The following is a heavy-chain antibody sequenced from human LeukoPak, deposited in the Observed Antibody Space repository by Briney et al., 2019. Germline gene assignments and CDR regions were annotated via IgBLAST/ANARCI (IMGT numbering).Heavy chain of an antibody. CDR1: GGSISDTSSY. Sequence: SETLSLTCSVSGGSISDTSSYWGWIRQPPGKGLEWIDSIFHSGTTHYSPSLKSRVTISVDTSKNHFSLELSSVTAADTAVYYCARHVAHSGSHGFWGQGTLVTVSS. V-gene: IGHV4-39*01. J-gene: IGHJ4*02. CDR3: ARHVAHSGSHGF. D-gene: IGHD3-10*01. CDR2: IFHSGTT.